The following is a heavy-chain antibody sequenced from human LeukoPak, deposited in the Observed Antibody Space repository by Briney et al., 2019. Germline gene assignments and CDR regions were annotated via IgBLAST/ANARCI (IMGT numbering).Heavy chain of an antibody. D-gene: IGHD3-22*01. CDR3: ARPMEVYYDSSGYLAVGAFDI. J-gene: IGHJ3*02. V-gene: IGHV4-59*08. CDR1: GGSISSYY. Sequence: PSETLSLTCTVSGGSISSYYWSWIRQPPGKGLEWIGYIYYSGSANYNPSLKSRVTISVDTSKNQFSLKLSSVTAADTAVYYCARPMEVYYDSSGYLAVGAFDIWGQGTMVTVSS. CDR2: IYYSGSA.